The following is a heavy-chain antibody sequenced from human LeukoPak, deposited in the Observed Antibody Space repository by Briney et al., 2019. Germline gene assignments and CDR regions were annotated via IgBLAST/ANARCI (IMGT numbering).Heavy chain of an antibody. D-gene: IGHD2-15*01. V-gene: IGHV4-34*01. J-gene: IGHJ4*02. CDR1: GGSFSGYY. Sequence: SETLSLTCAVYGGSFSGYYWSWIRQPPGKGLEWIGEINHSGSTNYNPSLKSRVTISVDTSKNQYSLKLISVTAADTALYYCARQRSPCSGGACYFDYWGQGTLVTVSS. CDR3: ARQRSPCSGGACYFDY. CDR2: INHSGST.